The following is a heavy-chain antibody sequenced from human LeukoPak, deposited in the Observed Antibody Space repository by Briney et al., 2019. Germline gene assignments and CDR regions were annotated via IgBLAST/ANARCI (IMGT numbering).Heavy chain of an antibody. CDR3: ASGDSSSPGGDY. Sequence: ASVKVSCKASGYTFTSYDINWVRQATGQGLEWMGWMNPNSGNTGYAQKFQGRVTMTRNTSISTAYMELSSLRSEGTAVYYCASGDSSSPGGDYWGQGTLVTVSS. J-gene: IGHJ4*02. D-gene: IGHD6-6*01. CDR2: MNPNSGNT. CDR1: GYTFTSYD. V-gene: IGHV1-8*01.